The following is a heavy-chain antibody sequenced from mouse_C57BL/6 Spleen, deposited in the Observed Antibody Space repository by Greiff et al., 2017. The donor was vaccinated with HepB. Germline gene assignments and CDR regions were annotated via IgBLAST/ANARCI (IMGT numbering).Heavy chain of an antibody. CDR3: ARRGDYNGSSSSAMCY. D-gene: IGHD1-1*01. V-gene: IGHV1-63*01. CDR1: GYTFTNYW. Sequence: VQLQQSGAELVRPGTSVKMSCKASGYTFTNYWIGWAKQRPGHGLEWIGDIYPGGGYTNYNEKFKGKATLTADKSSSTAYTQFSSLTSEDSAIYYCARRGDYNGSSSSAMCYWGQKASVTASS. J-gene: IGHJ4*01. CDR2: IYPGGGYT.